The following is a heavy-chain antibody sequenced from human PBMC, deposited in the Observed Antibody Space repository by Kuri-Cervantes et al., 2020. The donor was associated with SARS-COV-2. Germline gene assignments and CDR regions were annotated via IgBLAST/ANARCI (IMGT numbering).Heavy chain of an antibody. CDR2: INHSGST. J-gene: IGHJ3*02. CDR3: ARDRGNGYNDAFDI. CDR1: GYSISSGYY. V-gene: IGHV4-38-2*02. D-gene: IGHD5-24*01. Sequence: SQTLSLTCAVSGYSISSGYYWGWIRQPPGKGLEWIGEINHSGSTNYNPSLKSRVTISVDTSKNQFSLKLSSVTAADTAVYYCARDRGNGYNDAFDIWGQGTMVTVSS.